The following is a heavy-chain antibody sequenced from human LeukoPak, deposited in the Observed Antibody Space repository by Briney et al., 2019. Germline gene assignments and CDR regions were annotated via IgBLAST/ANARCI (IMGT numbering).Heavy chain of an antibody. CDR2: IRYTGDKK. CDR3: AKDPTVTAQGFGFDY. V-gene: IGHV3-30*02. Sequence: GGSLRLSCAASGFTLSNYGMHWVRQGLGKGLEWVSFIRYTGDKKYYVDSVKGRFTISRDNSKNTLYLQMNSLRAEDTAVYYCAKDPTVTAQGFGFDYWGQGTLVIVSS. D-gene: IGHD2-21*02. J-gene: IGHJ4*02. CDR1: GFTLSNYG.